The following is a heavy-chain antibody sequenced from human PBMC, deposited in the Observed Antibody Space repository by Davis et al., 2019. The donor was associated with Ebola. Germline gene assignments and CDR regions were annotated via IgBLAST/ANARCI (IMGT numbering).Heavy chain of an antibody. CDR2: ISSSASYK. V-gene: IGHV3-11*06. CDR1: GFTFSVYY. D-gene: IGHD4-11*01. Sequence: GESLKISCAASGFTFSVYYMSWIRQAPGKGPEWVSSISSSASYKNYADSVKGRFTISRDNAKNSLYPQMNSLRDEDTAVYYCARDSDDYSFDYWGQGTLVTVSS. J-gene: IGHJ4*02. CDR3: ARDSDDYSFDY.